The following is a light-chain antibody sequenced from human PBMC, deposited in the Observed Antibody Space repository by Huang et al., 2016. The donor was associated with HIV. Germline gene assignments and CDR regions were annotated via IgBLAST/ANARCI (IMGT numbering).Light chain of an antibody. V-gene: IGKV3-15*01. J-gene: IGKJ1*01. CDR1: QSVTHS. Sequence: IVMTQSPDTLSVSPEERATLSCRAGQSVTHSLAWYQQKPGQAPRLLIYGTSTRATGIPGRFSGSGSGTDFTLTISSLQSDDFGVYYCQQYHYWPPVTFGQGTKVEI. CDR2: GTS. CDR3: QQYHYWPPVT.